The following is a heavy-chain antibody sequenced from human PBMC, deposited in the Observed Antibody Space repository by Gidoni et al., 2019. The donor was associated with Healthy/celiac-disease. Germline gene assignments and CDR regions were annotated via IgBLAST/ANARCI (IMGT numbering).Heavy chain of an antibody. D-gene: IGHD3-10*01. J-gene: IGHJ6*02. CDR2: LSYHGSNK. V-gene: IGHV3-30-3*01. CDR1: EFTFSRYA. CDR3: ARDLAGLEPRAAGGNYYYYGMDV. Sequence: QVQLVQSGAGVVQPGGSLRLACAASEFTFSRYAMLWVRQAPGKGLEWVAVLSYHGSNKYYSDSVKGRFTSSRDNSKNTLYLQMISLRAEDTAVYDCARDLAGLEPRAAGGNYYYYGMDVWGQGTTVTVSS.